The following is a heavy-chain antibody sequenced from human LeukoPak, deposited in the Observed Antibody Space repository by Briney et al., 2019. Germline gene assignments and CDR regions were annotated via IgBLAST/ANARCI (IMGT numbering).Heavy chain of an antibody. V-gene: IGHV4-34*01. D-gene: IGHD4-17*01. Sequence: SETLSLTCAVYGGSFSGYYRSWIRQPPGKGLEWIGEIYHSGSTNYNPSLKSRVTISVDKSKNQFSLKLSSVTAADTAVYYCARVYGDYGGGAFDIWGQGTMVTVSS. CDR3: ARVYGDYGGGAFDI. CDR1: GGSFSGYY. CDR2: IYHSGST. J-gene: IGHJ3*02.